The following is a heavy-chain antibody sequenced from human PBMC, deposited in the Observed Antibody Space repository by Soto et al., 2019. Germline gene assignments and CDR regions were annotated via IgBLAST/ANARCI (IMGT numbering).Heavy chain of an antibody. Sequence: QVQLVESGGGVVQPGRSLRLSCAASGFTFSRYGMHWVRQAPGKGLEWVAVISYDGSNKYYADSVKGRFTISRDNSKNTLYLQMNSLRAEDTAVYYCAKDLMGSGYDFGYYYGMDVWGQGTTVTVSS. V-gene: IGHV3-30*18. CDR2: ISYDGSNK. CDR3: AKDLMGSGYDFGYYYGMDV. D-gene: IGHD5-12*01. J-gene: IGHJ6*02. CDR1: GFTFSRYG.